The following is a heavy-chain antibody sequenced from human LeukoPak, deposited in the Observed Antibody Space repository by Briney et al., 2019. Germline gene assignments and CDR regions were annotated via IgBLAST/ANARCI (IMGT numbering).Heavy chain of an antibody. V-gene: IGHV4-61*02. CDR2: IYTSGST. Sequence: PSQTLSLTCTVSGGSISSGSYYWSWIRQPAGKGLEWIGRIYTSGSTNYNPSLKSRVTISVDTSKNQFSLKLSSVTAADTAVYYCARLGLTIFGVAPNWFDPWGQGTLVTVFS. CDR3: ARLGLTIFGVAPNWFDP. J-gene: IGHJ5*02. D-gene: IGHD3-3*01. CDR1: GGSISSGSYY.